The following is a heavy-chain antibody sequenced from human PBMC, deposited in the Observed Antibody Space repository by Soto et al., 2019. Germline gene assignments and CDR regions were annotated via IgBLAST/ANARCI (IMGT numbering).Heavy chain of an antibody. V-gene: IGHV1-3*05. CDR1: GYTFTSYA. CDR2: INAGNGNT. Sequence: QVQLVQSGAEEKKPGASVKVSCKASGYTFTSYAMHWVRQAPGQRLEWMGWINAGNGNTKYSQKFQGRVTITRDTSASTAYMDVSSLRSEDTAVYYCARGGPPIDYWGQGTLVTVSS. CDR3: ARGGPPIDY. D-gene: IGHD3-10*01. J-gene: IGHJ4*02.